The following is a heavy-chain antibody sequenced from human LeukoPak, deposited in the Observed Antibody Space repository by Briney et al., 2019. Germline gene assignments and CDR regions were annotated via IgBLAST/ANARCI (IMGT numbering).Heavy chain of an antibody. D-gene: IGHD2-15*01. J-gene: IGHJ6*03. CDR2: INHSGST. Sequence: PSETLSLTCAVYGGSFSGYYWSWIRQPPGKGLEWIGEINHSGSTNYNPSLKSRVPISVDTSKNQFSLKLSSVTAADTAVYYCARALGFGNCSGGSCCGYYYYYMDVWGKGTTVTVSS. CDR3: ARALGFGNCSGGSCCGYYYYYMDV. V-gene: IGHV4-34*01. CDR1: GGSFSGYY.